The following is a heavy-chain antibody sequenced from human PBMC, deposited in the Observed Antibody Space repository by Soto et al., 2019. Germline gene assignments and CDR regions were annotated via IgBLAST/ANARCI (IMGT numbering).Heavy chain of an antibody. CDR1: GFTFSNYG. V-gene: IGHV3-33*01. CDR2: IWYDGSNK. J-gene: IGHJ4*02. CDR3: SRDSRGAGNFDY. Sequence: QVQLVESGGGVVQPGRSLRLSCAASGFTFSNYGMHWVRQAPGKGLEWVAVIWYDGSNKNYADSVKGRFTISRDNSKNTLYLQTHSLRAEDTAVYYWSRDSRGAGNFDYWGQGTLVTVSS.